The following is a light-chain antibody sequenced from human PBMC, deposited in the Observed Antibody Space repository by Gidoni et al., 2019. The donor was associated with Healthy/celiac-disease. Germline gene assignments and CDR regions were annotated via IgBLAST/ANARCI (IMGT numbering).Light chain of an antibody. V-gene: IGKV1-5*03. CDR3: QQYNSYSPWT. J-gene: IGKJ1*01. CDR1: QSISSW. Sequence: DIQMTQSPSTLSASVGDRVTITCRDSQSISSWLALYQQKPGKDPKLLSYKASSLESGVPSRFSGRGSGTEFTLTISSLQPDDFATYYCQQYNSYSPWTFXXXTKVDIK. CDR2: KAS.